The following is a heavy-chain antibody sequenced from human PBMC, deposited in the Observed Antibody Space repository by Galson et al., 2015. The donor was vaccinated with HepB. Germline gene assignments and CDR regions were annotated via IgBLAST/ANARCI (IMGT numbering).Heavy chain of an antibody. V-gene: IGHV3-30*03. CDR1: GFTFTNYG. Sequence: SLRLSCAASGFTFTNYGIHWVRQAPGKGLEWVAVMSYDGSTEYYADSVKGRFTISRDNSKNTLYLQMNSLRDQDTAVYYCAVIGGYYSSDLDYWGQGTLVTVSS. J-gene: IGHJ4*02. CDR3: AVIGGYYSSDLDY. D-gene: IGHD3-22*01. CDR2: MSYDGSTE.